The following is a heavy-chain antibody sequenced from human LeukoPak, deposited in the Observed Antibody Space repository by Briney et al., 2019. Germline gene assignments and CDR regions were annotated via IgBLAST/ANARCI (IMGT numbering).Heavy chain of an antibody. D-gene: IGHD5-12*01. J-gene: IGHJ4*02. CDR2: INIDGGTT. Sequence: GGSLRLSCATSGFTFSSYAMSWVRQAPGKGLNWVSTINIDGGTTYYADSVTGRFTISRDNSKNTLYLQMNSLRAGDTAVYYCAKDRSDIVATILDYWGQGTLVTVSS. CDR1: GFTFSSYA. V-gene: IGHV3-23*01. CDR3: AKDRSDIVATILDY.